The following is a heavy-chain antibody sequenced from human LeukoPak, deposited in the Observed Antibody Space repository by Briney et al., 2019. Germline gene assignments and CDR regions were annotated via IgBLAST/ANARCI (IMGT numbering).Heavy chain of an antibody. Sequence: GGSLRLSCAASGFTFDDYGMSWVRQAPGKGLEWVSGINWNGGSTGYADSVKGRFTISRDNAKNSLYLQTNSLRAEDTAVYYCARMWFGEFWGIWFDPWGQGTLVTVSS. V-gene: IGHV3-20*04. CDR3: ARMWFGEFWGIWFDP. J-gene: IGHJ5*02. CDR2: INWNGGST. CDR1: GFTFDDYG. D-gene: IGHD3-10*01.